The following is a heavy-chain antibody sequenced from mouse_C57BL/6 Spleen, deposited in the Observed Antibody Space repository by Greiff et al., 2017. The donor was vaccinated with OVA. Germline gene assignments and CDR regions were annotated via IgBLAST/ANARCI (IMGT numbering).Heavy chain of an antibody. D-gene: IGHD1-1*01. Sequence: EVKLVESGGGLVKPGGSLKLSCAASGFTFSDYGMHWVRQAPAKGLEWVAYISSGSSTISYADTVKGRFTISRDNAKNTLCLQMTSLRSEDTAMYYCARPGYGSSHWYFDVWGTGTTVTVSS. J-gene: IGHJ1*03. CDR1: GFTFSDYG. CDR2: ISSGSSTI. CDR3: ARPGYGSSHWYFDV. V-gene: IGHV5-17*01.